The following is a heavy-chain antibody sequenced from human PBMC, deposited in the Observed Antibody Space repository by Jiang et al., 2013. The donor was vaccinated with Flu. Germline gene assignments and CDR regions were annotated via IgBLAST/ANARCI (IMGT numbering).Heavy chain of an antibody. J-gene: IGHJ6*02. CDR3: ARDQEDKRTGTTLGYGMDV. D-gene: IGHD1-7*01. CDR1: GDSVSSNSAA. CDR2: TYYRSKWYN. V-gene: IGHV6-1*01. Sequence: TSQTLSLTCAISGDSVSSNSAAWNWIRQSPSRGLEWLGRTYYRSKWYNDYAVSVKSRITINPDTSKNQFSLQLNSVTPEDTAVYYCARDQEDKRTGTTLGYGMDVWGQGTTVTVSS.